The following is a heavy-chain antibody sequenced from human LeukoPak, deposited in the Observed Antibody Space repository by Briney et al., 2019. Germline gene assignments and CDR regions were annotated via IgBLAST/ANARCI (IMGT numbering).Heavy chain of an antibody. Sequence: GGSLRLSCAASGFTFSTYSMNWVRQAPGKGLEWVSFIVSSGSTIFYADSVKGRFTISRDNAKNTLYLQMNSLRAEDTAVYYCARGNGGNSEAFDYWGQGTLVTVSS. D-gene: IGHD4-23*01. CDR3: ARGNGGNSEAFDY. CDR1: GFTFSTYS. V-gene: IGHV3-48*04. CDR2: IVSSGSTI. J-gene: IGHJ4*02.